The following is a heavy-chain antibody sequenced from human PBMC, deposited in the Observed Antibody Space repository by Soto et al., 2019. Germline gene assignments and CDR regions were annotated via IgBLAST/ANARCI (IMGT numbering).Heavy chain of an antibody. D-gene: IGHD3-10*01. J-gene: IGHJ4*02. CDR1: GFTFDDYA. CDR2: ISWNSGSI. V-gene: IGHV3-9*01. Sequence: GGSLRLSCAASGFTFDDYAMHWVRQAPGKGLEWVSGISWNSGSIGYADSVKGRFTISRDNAKNSLYLQMNSLRAEDTVLYYCAKAQLWFGELLSPFDYWGQGTLVTVSS. CDR3: AKAQLWFGELLSPFDY.